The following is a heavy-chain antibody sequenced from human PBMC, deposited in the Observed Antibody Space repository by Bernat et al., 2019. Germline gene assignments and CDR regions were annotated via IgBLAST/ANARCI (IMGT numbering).Heavy chain of an antibody. CDR2: ITNSGGNT. Sequence: EVQLLESGGGLIQPGGSLRLSCAASGFTFSSYALSWVRQAPGKGLEWVSTITNSGGNTYNADSVKGRFTISRDNSKNALYLQMDSLRAEDTAVYYCAKLAVVGTSREYFDHWGQGTLVTVSS. J-gene: IGHJ4*02. D-gene: IGHD6-19*01. CDR1: GFTFSSYA. CDR3: AKLAVVGTSREYFDH. V-gene: IGHV3-23*01.